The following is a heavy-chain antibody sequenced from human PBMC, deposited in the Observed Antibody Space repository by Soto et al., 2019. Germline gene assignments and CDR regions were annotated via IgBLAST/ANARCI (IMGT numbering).Heavy chain of an antibody. J-gene: IGHJ6*02. D-gene: IGHD1-26*01. V-gene: IGHV3-30*18. CDR3: AKDLRREPFYYYYSMDV. CDR1: GFTFSSYG. Sequence: QVQLVESGGGVVQPGRSLRLSCAASGFTFSSYGMHWVRQAPGKGLEWVAVISYDGSNKYYADSVKGRFTISRDNSKNTLYLQMNSMRAEDTAVYYCAKDLRREPFYYYYSMDVWGQGTTVTVSS. CDR2: ISYDGSNK.